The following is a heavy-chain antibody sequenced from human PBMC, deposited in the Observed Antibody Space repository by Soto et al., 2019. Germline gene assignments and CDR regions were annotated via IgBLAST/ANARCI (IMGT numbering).Heavy chain of an antibody. J-gene: IGHJ3*02. CDR2: ISSSGSTI. V-gene: IGHV3-48*03. D-gene: IGHD2-21*02. CDR1: GFTFSSYE. CDR3: ARDVYGGNSGMDAFDI. Sequence: GGSLRLSCAASGFTFSSYEMNWVRQAPGKGLEWVSYISSSGSTIYYADSVKGRFTISRDNAKNSLYLQMNSLRAEDTAVYYCARDVYGGNSGMDAFDIWGQGTMVTVSS.